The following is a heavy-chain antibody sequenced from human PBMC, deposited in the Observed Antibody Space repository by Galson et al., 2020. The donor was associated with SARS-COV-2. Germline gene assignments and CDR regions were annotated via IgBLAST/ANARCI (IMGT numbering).Heavy chain of an antibody. V-gene: IGHV4-34*01. CDR1: GGSFSDYY. J-gene: IGHJ6*03. CDR3: ARSRQDETMIVVAITGYYVYMYV. Sequence: SETLSLTCAVYGGSFSDYYWSCISQPPGKRLEWIGEINHRGSTTYSTPPKSRVTIAVETTKNQLSLKLTSMTSADTAVYYWARSRQDETMIVVAITGYYVYMYVWSKETTVIISS. CDR2: INHRGST. D-gene: IGHD3-22*01.